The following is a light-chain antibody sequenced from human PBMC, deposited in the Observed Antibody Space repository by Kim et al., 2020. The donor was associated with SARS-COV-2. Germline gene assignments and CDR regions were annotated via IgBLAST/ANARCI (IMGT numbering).Light chain of an antibody. CDR2: EVN. CDR1: SSDVGRYNY. Sequence: QSALTQPPSASGSPGQSVTISCTGTSSDVGRYNYVSWYQHHPGKAPKLMIYEVNKRPSGVPDRFSGSKSGNTASLTVSGLQADDEADYYCSSYTGSNVIFGGGTPLTVL. V-gene: IGLV2-8*01. CDR3: SSYTGSNVI. J-gene: IGLJ2*01.